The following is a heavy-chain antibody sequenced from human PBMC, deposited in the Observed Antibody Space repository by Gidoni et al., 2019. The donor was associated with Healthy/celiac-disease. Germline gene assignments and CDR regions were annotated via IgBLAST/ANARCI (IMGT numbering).Heavy chain of an antibody. J-gene: IGHJ6*03. CDR1: GGSFSGYY. V-gene: IGHV4-34*01. Sequence: QVHLQQWGAGLLKPSETLSLTCPVYGGSFSGYYWSWIRQPPGKGLEGIGEINHSGSTNYNPSLKSRVTISVDTSKNQFSLKLSSGTAADTAVYYCARGRAYDDSILVYYYYYYMDVWGKGTTVTVSS. CDR3: ARGRAYDDSILVYYYYYYMDV. CDR2: INHSGST. D-gene: IGHD3-22*01.